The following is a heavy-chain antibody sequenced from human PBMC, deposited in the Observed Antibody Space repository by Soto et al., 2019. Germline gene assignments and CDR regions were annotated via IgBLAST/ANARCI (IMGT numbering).Heavy chain of an antibody. Sequence: QVQLLQSGAEVKQPGASVKVSCKASGYSFPSYTVHWVRQAPGQSLEWMGYIHGGTGFTKYSEKFQGRVTMTRDTVASTAYMEVSSLRSEDTAVYFCATPWNGRDGYSIWGQGTLVIVSS. CDR1: GYSFPSYT. CDR2: IHGGTGFT. V-gene: IGHV1-3*01. J-gene: IGHJ1*01. D-gene: IGHD1-1*01. CDR3: ATPWNGRDGYSI.